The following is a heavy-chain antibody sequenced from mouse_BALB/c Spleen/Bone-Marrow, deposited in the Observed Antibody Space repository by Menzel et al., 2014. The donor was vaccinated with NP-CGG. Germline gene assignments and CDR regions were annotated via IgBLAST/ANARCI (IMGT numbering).Heavy chain of an antibody. D-gene: IGHD2-14*01. CDR2: IDPENGDT. CDR1: GFNIKDYY. J-gene: IGHJ3*01. Sequence: EVQLLQSAAELVGSGASVKLSCTASGFNIKDYYMLWVKQRPEQCLEWIGWIDPENGDTEYAPKYQSKAIMTEETSSNAAYLQLSRLTSEDTAVYYCTLYRFPHHWFAYWGQGTLVTVSA. CDR3: TLYRFPHHWFAY. V-gene: IGHV14-4*02.